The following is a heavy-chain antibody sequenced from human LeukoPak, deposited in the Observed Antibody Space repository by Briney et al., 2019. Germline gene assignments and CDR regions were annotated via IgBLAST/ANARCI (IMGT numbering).Heavy chain of an antibody. CDR3: ARDRAVAGLFDH. D-gene: IGHD6-19*01. CDR1: GFTFSSYS. J-gene: IGHJ4*02. V-gene: IGHV3-21*01. CDR2: ISSSSSYI. Sequence: GGSLRLSCAASGFTFSSYSMNWVRQAPGKGLEWVSSISSSSSYIYYADSVKGRFTISRDNTKNSVYLQMNSLRAEDTAVYYCARDRAVAGLFDHWGQGTLVTVSS.